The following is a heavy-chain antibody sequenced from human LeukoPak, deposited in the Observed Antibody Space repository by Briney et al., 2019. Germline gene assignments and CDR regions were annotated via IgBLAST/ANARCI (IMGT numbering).Heavy chain of an antibody. V-gene: IGHV3-74*01. D-gene: IGHD3-9*01. CDR1: GFTFSTYW. CDR3: AREGVPDILTGYQPNYFDY. J-gene: IGHJ4*02. Sequence: GGSLRLSCAASGFTFSTYWMHWVRQAPGKGLVWVSRVNSGGSSTTHADSVKGRFTISRDNAKNTLYLQMNSLRAEDTAVYYCAREGVPDILTGYQPNYFDYWGRGTLVTVSS. CDR2: VNSGGSST.